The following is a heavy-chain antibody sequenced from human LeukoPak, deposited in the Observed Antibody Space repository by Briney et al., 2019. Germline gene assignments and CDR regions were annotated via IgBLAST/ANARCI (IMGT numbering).Heavy chain of an antibody. Sequence: GASVKVSCKASGRTFSGYYIHWVRQAPGHGFEWMGWLNPNTGNTDYAQKFQGRVTMTRDTSIGTAYMELSRLRSDDTAVYYCARANHDADLGYWGQGTLVTVSS. J-gene: IGHJ4*02. V-gene: IGHV1-2*02. CDR1: GRTFSGYY. CDR3: ARANHDADLGY. CDR2: LNPNTGNT. D-gene: IGHD1-1*01.